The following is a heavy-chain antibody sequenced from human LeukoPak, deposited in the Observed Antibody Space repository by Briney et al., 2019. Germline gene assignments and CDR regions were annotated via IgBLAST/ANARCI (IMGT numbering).Heavy chain of an antibody. D-gene: IGHD2-2*01. J-gene: IGHJ4*02. Sequence: ASVKVSCKASGYTFTTYDINWVRQATGQGLEWMGWMNPNSGNTGYAQKFQGRITMTWNTPISTAYMELSSLRSEDTAVYYRARWADCSSTSCYDGIDYWGQGTLVTVSS. CDR2: MNPNSGNT. CDR1: GYTFTTYD. CDR3: ARWADCSSTSCYDGIDY. V-gene: IGHV1-8*01.